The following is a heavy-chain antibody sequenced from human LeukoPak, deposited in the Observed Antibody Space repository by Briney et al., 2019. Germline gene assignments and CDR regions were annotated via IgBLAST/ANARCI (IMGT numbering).Heavy chain of an antibody. CDR2: INPNSGGT. CDR1: GYTFTVYY. Sequence: ASVKVSCKASGYTFTVYYMHWVRQAPGQGRELMGWINPNSGGTDYAQKFQGRVTMTRDTSTSTAYMELISLRSDDTAVYYCARSSGTTFGLSDYWGQGTLVTVSS. D-gene: IGHD3-16*01. V-gene: IGHV1-2*02. CDR3: ARSSGTTFGLSDY. J-gene: IGHJ4*02.